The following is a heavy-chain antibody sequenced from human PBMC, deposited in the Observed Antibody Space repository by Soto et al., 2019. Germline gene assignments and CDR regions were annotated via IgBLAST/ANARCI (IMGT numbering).Heavy chain of an antibody. V-gene: IGHV4-38-2*02. CDR1: GYSISRGSY. CDR3: AKDHVMVVAGSTFDY. D-gene: IGHD6-19*01. Sequence: PXETLSLTCTVSGYSISRGSYWGWIRQPPGKGPEWIASIYHGGTTFYNPSLKSRVTVSVDKSNNQFSLKLRSVTAADTAVYYCAKDHVMVVAGSTFDYWGHGTLVSVPS. CDR2: IYHGGTT. J-gene: IGHJ4*01.